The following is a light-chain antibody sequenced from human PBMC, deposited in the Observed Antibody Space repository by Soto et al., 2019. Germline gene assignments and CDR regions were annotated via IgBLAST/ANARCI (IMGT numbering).Light chain of an antibody. J-gene: IGKJ2*01. V-gene: IGKV4-1*01. CDR2: WAS. Sequence: DIVMTQSPDSLAVSLGERATINRKSSRSLLYSSNTKNYLAWYQQKPGQPPKLLIYWASTRESGVPDRFSASGSGTDFTLTISSLQAEDVAVYYCQQYYSTPYTFGQGTKVDIK. CDR1: RSLLYSSNTKNY. CDR3: QQYYSTPYT.